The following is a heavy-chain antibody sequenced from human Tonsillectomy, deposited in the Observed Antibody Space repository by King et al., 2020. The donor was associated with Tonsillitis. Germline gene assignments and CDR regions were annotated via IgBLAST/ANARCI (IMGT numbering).Heavy chain of an antibody. CDR1: GYTFTGNY. CDR2: INPNSGGT. J-gene: IGHJ2*01. V-gene: IGHV1-2*04. Sequence: VQLVESGAEVKKPGASVKVSCKASGYTFTGNYMHWVRQAPGQGLEWMGWINPNSGGTSYAQKFQGWVTMTRDTSINTAYLELIRLRSHDTAVYYCARGVPMITFHWYFDLWGRGKVVPVSS. CDR3: ARGVPMITFHWYFDL. D-gene: IGHD3-22*01.